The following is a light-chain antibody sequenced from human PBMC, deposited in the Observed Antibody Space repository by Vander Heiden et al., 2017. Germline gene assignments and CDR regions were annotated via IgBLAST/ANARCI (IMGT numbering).Light chain of an antibody. V-gene: IGLV3-1*01. CDR1: KLGEKY. CDR2: QDR. Sequence: SVSLGQTASITCSGDKLGEKYACWYQQKPGQSPVLVIYQDRKRPSGIPERFSGSNSGNTATLTISGTQAMDEADYYCQAWDSSIVVFGGGTKLTGL. CDR3: QAWDSSIVV. J-gene: IGLJ2*01.